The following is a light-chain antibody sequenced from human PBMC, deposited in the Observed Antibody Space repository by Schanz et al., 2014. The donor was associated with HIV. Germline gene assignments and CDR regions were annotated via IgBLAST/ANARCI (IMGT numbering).Light chain of an antibody. J-gene: IGKJ4*01. V-gene: IGKV3-20*01. CDR3: QQYVTSTRIT. CDR2: GAS. CDR1: QSLGGSQ. Sequence: ETVVTQSPGSLSLSPGERATLSCRASQSLGGSQLAWYQHKPGQAPRLLIYGASNRATGIPDRFSGGGSGTDFTLTISRLEPEDFAVYYCQQYVTSTRITFGGGTKVEIK.